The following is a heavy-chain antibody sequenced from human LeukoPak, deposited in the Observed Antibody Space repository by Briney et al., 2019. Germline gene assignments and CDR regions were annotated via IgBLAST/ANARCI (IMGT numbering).Heavy chain of an antibody. CDR2: IYPGDSDT. CDR1: GYSFTSYW. Sequence: GESLKISCKGSGYSFTSYWIGWVRQMPGKGLEWMGIIYPGDSDTRYSPSFQGQVTISADKSISTAYLQWSSLKASDTAVYYCARQPEGILTGYYATDYWGQGTLVTVSS. D-gene: IGHD3-9*01. CDR3: ARQPEGILTGYYATDY. J-gene: IGHJ4*02. V-gene: IGHV5-51*01.